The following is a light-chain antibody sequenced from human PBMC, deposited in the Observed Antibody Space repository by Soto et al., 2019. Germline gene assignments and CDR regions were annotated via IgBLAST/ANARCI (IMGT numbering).Light chain of an antibody. V-gene: IGKV3-20*01. J-gene: IGKJ4*01. CDR1: QSVSNNY. Sequence: EIVLMQSPGTLSLSPGERATLSCRASQSVSNNYVAWYQQKPGQAPRLLIAGASSRATGIPDRFSGSGSGTDFTLTISRLEPEDFAVYYCLQYGSSPPLTFGGGTKVEIK. CDR3: LQYGSSPPLT. CDR2: GAS.